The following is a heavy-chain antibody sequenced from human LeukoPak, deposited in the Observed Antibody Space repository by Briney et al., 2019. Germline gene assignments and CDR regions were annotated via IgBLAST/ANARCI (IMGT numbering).Heavy chain of an antibody. CDR2: FDPEDGET. D-gene: IGHD3-3*01. CDR1: GYTLTELS. Sequence: TSVKVSCKVSGYTLTELSMHWVRQAPGKGLEWMGGFDPEDGETIYAQKFQGRVTMTEDTSTDTAYMELSSLRSEDTAVYYCATVTTGRITIFGVVISFDYWGQGTLVTVSS. CDR3: ATVTTGRITIFGVVISFDY. V-gene: IGHV1-24*01. J-gene: IGHJ4*02.